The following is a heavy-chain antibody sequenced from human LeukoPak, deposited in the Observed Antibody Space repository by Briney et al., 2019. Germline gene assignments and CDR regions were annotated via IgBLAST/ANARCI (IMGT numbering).Heavy chain of an antibody. J-gene: IGHJ4*02. CDR2: ISSSTYT. Sequence: GGSLRLSCAASGFTFSDYYMSWIRQASGKGLEWISYISSSTYTNYADSVKGRFTISRDNAKNSMYLQMNSLRAEDTAVYYCARISGSYVFDYWGQGTLVTVSS. D-gene: IGHD1-26*01. V-gene: IGHV3-11*03. CDR3: ARISGSYVFDY. CDR1: GFTFSDYY.